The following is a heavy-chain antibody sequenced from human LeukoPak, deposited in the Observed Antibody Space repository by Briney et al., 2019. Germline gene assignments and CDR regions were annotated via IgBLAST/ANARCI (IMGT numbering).Heavy chain of an antibody. J-gene: IGHJ4*02. CDR1: GGSINSNY. D-gene: IGHD6-13*01. CDR2: IYSTGST. Sequence: PSETLSLTCTVSGGSINSNYWSWIRQPAGKGLEWIGRIYSTGSTNYNPSLKGRVTMSVDTSKKQFSLKLNSVTAADTALYYCAKDGSSWPFSNYWGLGTLVTVSS. CDR3: AKDGSSWPFSNY. V-gene: IGHV4-4*07.